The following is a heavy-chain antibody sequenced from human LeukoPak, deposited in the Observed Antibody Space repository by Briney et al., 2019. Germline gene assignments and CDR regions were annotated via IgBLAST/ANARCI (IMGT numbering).Heavy chain of an antibody. CDR2: IYYSGST. Sequence: PSETLSLTCTVSGGSISSYYWSWIRQPPGKGLEWIGYIYYSGSTNYNPSLKSRVTIPVDTSKNQFSLKLSSVTAEDTAVYYCARADARITIFGVVIKEINWFDPWGQGTLVTVSS. J-gene: IGHJ5*02. CDR1: GGSISSYY. CDR3: ARADARITIFGVVIKEINWFDP. V-gene: IGHV4-59*01. D-gene: IGHD3-3*01.